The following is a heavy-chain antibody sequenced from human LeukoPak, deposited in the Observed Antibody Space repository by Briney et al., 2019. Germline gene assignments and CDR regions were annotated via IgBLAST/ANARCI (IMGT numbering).Heavy chain of an antibody. D-gene: IGHD6-19*01. Sequence: PGGSLRLSCAASGFTFSSYGMHWVRQAPGKGLEWVAFIRYDGSNKYYADPVKGRFTISRDNSKNTLYLQMNSLRAEDTAVYYCAKDLYSSGWPNWFDPWGQGTLVTVSS. CDR2: IRYDGSNK. V-gene: IGHV3-30*02. CDR1: GFTFSSYG. CDR3: AKDLYSSGWPNWFDP. J-gene: IGHJ5*02.